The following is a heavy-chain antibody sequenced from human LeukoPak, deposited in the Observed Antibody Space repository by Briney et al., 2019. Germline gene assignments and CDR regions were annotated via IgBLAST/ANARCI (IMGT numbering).Heavy chain of an antibody. D-gene: IGHD3-10*01. CDR1: GFTLSTYD. V-gene: IGHV3-13*01. Sequence: QSGGSLRLSCAASGFTLSTYDMHWVRQPTGEDLEWVSIIYRAGDTYYPGSVKGRFTTSRDNAKNSLYLQMNSLRAEDTAVYYCAREMSGSNDALDIWGQGTMVTVSS. J-gene: IGHJ3*02. CDR2: IYRAGDT. CDR3: AREMSGSNDALDI.